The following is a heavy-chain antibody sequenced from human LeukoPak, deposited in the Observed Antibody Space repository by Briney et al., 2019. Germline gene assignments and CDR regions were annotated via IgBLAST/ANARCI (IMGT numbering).Heavy chain of an antibody. V-gene: IGHV3-23*01. Sequence: PGASLRLSCAASGSTFSSYAMSWVRQAPGKGLEWVSAISGSGGSTYYADSVKGRFTISRDNSKNTLYLQMNSLRAEDTAVYYCASRLSYCSGGSCYSHHDAFDIWGQGTMVTVSS. CDR1: GSTFSSYA. CDR2: ISGSGGST. D-gene: IGHD2-15*01. J-gene: IGHJ3*02. CDR3: ASRLSYCSGGSCYSHHDAFDI.